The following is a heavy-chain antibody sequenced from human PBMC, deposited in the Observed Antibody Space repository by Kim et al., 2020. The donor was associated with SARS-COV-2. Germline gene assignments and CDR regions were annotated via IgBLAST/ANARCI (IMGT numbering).Heavy chain of an antibody. CDR3: ARGVVVSATFYH. CDR2: IYYSGST. J-gene: IGHJ4*02. V-gene: IGHV4-39*01. Sequence: SETLSLTCTVSGCSISSSSYYWGWIRQPPGKGLEWIGSIYYSGSTYYNPSLKGRLTISVDTSKNQVSLKLSSVTAADTAVYYCARGVVVSATFYHWGQGTLVTVSS. D-gene: IGHD2-21*02. CDR1: GCSISSSSYY.